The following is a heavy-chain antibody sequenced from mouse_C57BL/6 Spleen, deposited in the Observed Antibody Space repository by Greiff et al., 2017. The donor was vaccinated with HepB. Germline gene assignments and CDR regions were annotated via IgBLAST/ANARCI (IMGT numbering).Heavy chain of an antibody. CDR1: GYAFSSSW. Sequence: QVQLQQSGPELVKPGASVKISCKASGYAFSSSWMNWVKQRPGKGLEWIGRIYPGDGDTNYNGKFKGKATLTADKSSSTAYMQLSSLTSEDSVVYFCARTRSYGYFDVWGTGTTVTVSS. CDR3: ARTRSYGYFDV. J-gene: IGHJ1*03. CDR2: IYPGDGDT. V-gene: IGHV1-82*01.